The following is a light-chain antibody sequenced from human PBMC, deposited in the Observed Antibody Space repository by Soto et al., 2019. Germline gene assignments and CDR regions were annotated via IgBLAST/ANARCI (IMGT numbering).Light chain of an antibody. V-gene: IGKV3-15*01. CDR3: QHYNNWPRT. CDR2: GAS. J-gene: IGKJ1*01. CDR1: QIVRST. Sequence: EIVMTQSPAILSVSPVEIATLSCRAIQIVRSTLAWYHQKPGQAPRLLIYGASTRATGIPVRFSGSGSVTEFTLTISSLQSEDFADYYYQHYNNWPRTFGQGTTLEIK.